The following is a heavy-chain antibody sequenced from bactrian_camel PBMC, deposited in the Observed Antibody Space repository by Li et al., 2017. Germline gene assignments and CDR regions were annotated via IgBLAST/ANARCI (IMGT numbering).Heavy chain of an antibody. J-gene: IGHJ4*01. V-gene: IGHV3S54*01. D-gene: IGHD5*01. CDR1: DSMNC. CDR2: IHAYDGAT. Sequence: HVQLVESGGGSVQAGGSLRLSCIASDSMNCMGWFRQAPGKEREKVASIHAYDGATYYAESVKGRFTISLDAAKNTLYLQMNNLRPEDTAKYYCAASLGKTYCHAAFFLSRQRPNFGYMGQGTQVTVS.